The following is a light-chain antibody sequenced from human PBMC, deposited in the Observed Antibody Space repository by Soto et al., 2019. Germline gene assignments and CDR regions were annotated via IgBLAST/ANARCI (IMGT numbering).Light chain of an antibody. Sequence: DTVMSQSPASLAVSLGGRATINCKSSQRLLYRSNNKNYLAWYQHKAGQPPKLLIYWASTRDSGVPDRFSGSGSGTDFTLTINNVHAEDVAVYYCQPYYNPPWTFGQGTKVEI. CDR2: WAS. J-gene: IGKJ1*01. CDR1: QRLLYRSNNKNY. V-gene: IGKV4-1*01. CDR3: QPYYNPPWT.